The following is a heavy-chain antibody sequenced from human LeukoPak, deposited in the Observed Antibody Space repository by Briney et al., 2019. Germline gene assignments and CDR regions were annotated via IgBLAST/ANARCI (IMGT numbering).Heavy chain of an antibody. CDR3: ANERALYSSGWSYIDY. Sequence: GGSLRLSCAASGFTFSSYAMSWVRQAPGKGLEWVSAISVSGGSTYYADSVKGRFTISRDNSKNTLYLQMNSLRAEDTAVYYCANERALYSSGWSYIDYLGQGTLVTVSS. CDR1: GFTFSSYA. CDR2: ISVSGGST. D-gene: IGHD6-19*01. J-gene: IGHJ4*02. V-gene: IGHV3-23*01.